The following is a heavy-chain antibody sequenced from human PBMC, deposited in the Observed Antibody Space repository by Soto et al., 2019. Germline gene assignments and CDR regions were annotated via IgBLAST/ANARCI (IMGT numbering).Heavy chain of an antibody. J-gene: IGHJ4*02. CDR1: GFTVSSNY. CDR2: IYSGGST. V-gene: IGHV3-53*01. D-gene: IGHD5-12*01. Sequence: EVQLVESGGGLIQPGGSLRLSCAASGFTVSSNYMSWVRQAPGKGLEWVSVIYSGGSTYYADSVKGRFTISRDNSKNTLYLQMSSLRAEDPAVYYCARGMRDGYNPFDYWGQGTLVTVSS. CDR3: ARGMRDGYNPFDY.